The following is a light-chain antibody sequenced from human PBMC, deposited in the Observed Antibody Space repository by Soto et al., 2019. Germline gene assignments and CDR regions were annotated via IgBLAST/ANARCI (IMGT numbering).Light chain of an antibody. CDR1: SSNIGYNT. CDR3: AAWDDSLNGSWV. CDR2: SNN. V-gene: IGLV1-44*01. J-gene: IGLJ3*02. Sequence: QSVLTQSPSASGTPGQRVTISCSGSSSNIGYNTVSWYQQLPGTAPKLLIYSNNQRPSGVPDRFSGSKSGTSASLAISGLQSEDEAAYYCAAWDDSLNGSWVFGGGTKLTVL.